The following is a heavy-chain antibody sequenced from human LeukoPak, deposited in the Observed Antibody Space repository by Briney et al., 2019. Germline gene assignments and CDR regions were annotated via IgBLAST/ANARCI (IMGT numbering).Heavy chain of an antibody. CDR2: INTVGSIT. CDR1: GFTFSSSW. V-gene: IGHV3-74*01. CDR3: IRSLNGADDF. J-gene: IGHJ4*02. Sequence: GGPLRLPCAAPGFTFSSSWMHWVRQAPGKALVWVARINTVGSITNYADSVKGRFTISRDSAKSTLYLQMNSLRAEDTAVYYCIRSLNGADDFCGQGARVTVSS. D-gene: IGHD4-17*01.